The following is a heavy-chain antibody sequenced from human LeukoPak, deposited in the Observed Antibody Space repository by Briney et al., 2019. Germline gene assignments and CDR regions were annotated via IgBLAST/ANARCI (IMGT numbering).Heavy chain of an antibody. CDR3: VREFLVLGYCGSGSYFGY. J-gene: IGHJ4*02. Sequence: GASVKVSCKASGYTFTGYYMHWVRQAPGQGLEWMGRINPNSGGTNYAQRFQGRVTMTRDTSISTAYMELSRLRSDDTAVYYCVREFLVLGYCGSGSYFGYWREGTLVTVSS. D-gene: IGHD3-10*01. CDR1: GYTFTGYY. CDR2: INPNSGGT. V-gene: IGHV1-2*06.